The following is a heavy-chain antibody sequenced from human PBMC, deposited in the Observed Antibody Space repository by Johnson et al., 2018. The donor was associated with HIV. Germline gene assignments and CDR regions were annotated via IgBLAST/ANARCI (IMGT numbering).Heavy chain of an antibody. V-gene: IGHV3-66*02. CDR3: ARGGAGVAAAEDAFDI. Sequence: VQLVESGGGLVQPGGSLRLSCAASGFTVSSNYMSWVRQAPGKGLEWVAGLYSGGSTYYADSVKGRFNNSRDSSKNTLYLQMNSLRAEDTALYYCARGGAGVAAAEDAFDIWGQGTMVTVSS. D-gene: IGHD6-13*01. J-gene: IGHJ3*02. CDR2: LYSGGST. CDR1: GFTVSSNY.